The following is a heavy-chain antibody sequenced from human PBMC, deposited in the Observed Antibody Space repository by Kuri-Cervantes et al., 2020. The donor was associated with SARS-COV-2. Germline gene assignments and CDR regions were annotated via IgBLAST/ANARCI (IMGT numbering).Heavy chain of an antibody. CDR3: AIIGTLYNFDAFDI. Sequence: GESLKISCAASGFTFSSYWMHWVRQAPGKGLVWVSRINSDGSSTSYADSVKGRFTISRDNAKNTLYLQMNSLRAEDTAVYYCAIIGTLYNFDAFDIWGQGTMVTVSS. CDR1: GFTFSSYW. CDR2: INSDGSST. J-gene: IGHJ3*02. D-gene: IGHD1-1*01. V-gene: IGHV3-74*01.